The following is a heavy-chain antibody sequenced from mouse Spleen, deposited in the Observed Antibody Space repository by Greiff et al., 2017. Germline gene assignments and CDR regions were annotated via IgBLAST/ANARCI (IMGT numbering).Heavy chain of an antibody. CDR2: IHPSDSDT. CDR1: GYTFTSYW. J-gene: IGHJ3*01. V-gene: IGHV1-74*01. CDR3: ASSMIPAWFAY. D-gene: IGHD2-3*01. Sequence: QVQLKQSGAELVKPGASVKVSCKASGYTFTSYWMHWVKQRPGQGLEWIGRIHPSDSDTNYNQKFKGKATLTVDKSSSTAYMQLSSLTSEDSAVYYCASSMIPAWFAYWGQGTLVTVSA.